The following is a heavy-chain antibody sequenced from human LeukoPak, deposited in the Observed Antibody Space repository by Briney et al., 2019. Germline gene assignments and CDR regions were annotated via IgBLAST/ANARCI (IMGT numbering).Heavy chain of an antibody. J-gene: IGHJ3*02. CDR3: AKPLWGRFLEWLSTSDRGDAFDI. D-gene: IGHD3-3*01. Sequence: GGSLRLSCAASGFTFSSYAMSWVRQAPGKGLEWVSAISGSGGSTYYADSVKGRFTISRDNSKNTLYLQMNSLRAEDTAVYYCAKPLWGRFLEWLSTSDRGDAFDIWGQGTMVTVSS. CDR1: GFTFSSYA. CDR2: ISGSGGST. V-gene: IGHV3-23*01.